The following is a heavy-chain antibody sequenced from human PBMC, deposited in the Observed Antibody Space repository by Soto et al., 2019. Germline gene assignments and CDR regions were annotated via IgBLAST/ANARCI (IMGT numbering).Heavy chain of an antibody. CDR1: GGTFSSYA. Sequence: SVKVSCKASGGTFSSYAISWVRQAPGQGLEWMGGIIPIFGTANYAQKFQGRVTITADESTSTAYMELSSLRPDDTALYYCARSGEHPFDFWGQGTLVTVSS. J-gene: IGHJ4*02. D-gene: IGHD6-25*01. CDR2: IIPIFGTA. V-gene: IGHV1-69*13. CDR3: ARSGEHPFDF.